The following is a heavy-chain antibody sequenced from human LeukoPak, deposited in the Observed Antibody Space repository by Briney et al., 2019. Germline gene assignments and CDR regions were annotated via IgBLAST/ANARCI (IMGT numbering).Heavy chain of an antibody. CDR2: INLNSGGT. D-gene: IGHD4-17*01. V-gene: IGHV1-2*06. J-gene: IGHJ2*01. CDR3: ARGSDYGDYWYFDL. CDR1: GYTFTGYY. Sequence: ASVKVSCKASGYTFTGYYMHWVRQAPGQGLEWMGRINLNSGGTNYAQKFQGRVTMTRDTSISTAYMELSRLRSDDTAVYYCARGSDYGDYWYFDLWGRGTLVTVSS.